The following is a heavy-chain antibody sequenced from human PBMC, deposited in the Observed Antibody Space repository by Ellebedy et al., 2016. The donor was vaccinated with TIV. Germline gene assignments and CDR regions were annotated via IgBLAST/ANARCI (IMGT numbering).Heavy chain of an antibody. J-gene: IGHJ4*02. CDR3: TTVYRYNYDSV. V-gene: IGHV3-15*01. CDR2: IKSKADGGAA. D-gene: IGHD5-18*01. CDR1: GFTFSNAW. Sequence: GESLKISCAASGFTFSNAWMNWVRQAPGKGLEWVGRIKSKADGGAADYAAPVKGRITISRDDSKNTLYLQMKSLKTEDTAVYFCTTVYRYNYDSVWGQGTLVTVSS.